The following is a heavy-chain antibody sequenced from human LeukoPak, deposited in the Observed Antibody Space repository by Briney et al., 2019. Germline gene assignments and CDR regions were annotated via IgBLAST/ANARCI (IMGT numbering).Heavy chain of an antibody. CDR3: TTDEDWNYARKDV. CDR1: GFTFSSYW. Sequence: PGGSLRLSCAASGFTFSSYWMSWVRQVPGKGLEWVGRTVSEIDGGTTDYATPVKGRFTISRDDSKSTLYLQMNSLKIEDTAVYYCTTDEDWNYARKDVWGQGATVIVSS. CDR2: TVSEIDGGTT. J-gene: IGHJ6*02. V-gene: IGHV3-15*04. D-gene: IGHD1-7*01.